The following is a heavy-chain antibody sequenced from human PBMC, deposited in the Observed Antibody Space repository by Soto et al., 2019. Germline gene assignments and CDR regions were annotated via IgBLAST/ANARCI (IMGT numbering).Heavy chain of an antibody. Sequence: SETLSLTCTVPGGSISNYYWSWIRQPPGKGLEWIGYIYYSGSTNYNPSLKSRVTISVDTSKNQFSLKLSSVTAADTAVYYCARQVAVAGTFAFDIWGHGTMVTVSS. J-gene: IGHJ3*02. CDR3: ARQVAVAGTFAFDI. V-gene: IGHV4-59*08. CDR1: GGSISNYY. D-gene: IGHD6-19*01. CDR2: IYYSGST.